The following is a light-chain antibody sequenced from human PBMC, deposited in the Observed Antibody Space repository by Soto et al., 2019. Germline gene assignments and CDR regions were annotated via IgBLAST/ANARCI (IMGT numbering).Light chain of an antibody. Sequence: EIQMTQSPSTLSASVGDRVTITCRASQSISPHLAWYQQKPGKAPEVLIYDASTLASGVPSRFSGSGSGTKFTLTISSLQPDDFATYYCQQYSSNLYTFGQGTKLEIK. CDR1: QSISPH. J-gene: IGKJ2*01. CDR2: DAS. V-gene: IGKV1-5*01. CDR3: QQYSSNLYT.